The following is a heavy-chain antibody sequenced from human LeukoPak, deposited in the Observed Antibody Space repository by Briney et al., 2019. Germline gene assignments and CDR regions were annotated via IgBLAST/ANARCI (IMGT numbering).Heavy chain of an antibody. V-gene: IGHV1-69*13. D-gene: IGHD3-22*01. Sequence: ASVKVSCQASGGTFSSYAISWVRQAPGQGLEWMGGIIPIFGTANYAQKFQGRVTITADESTSTAYMELSSLRSEDTAVYYCARYYYDSSGYYLFDYWGQGTLVTVSS. CDR2: IIPIFGTA. J-gene: IGHJ4*02. CDR3: ARYYYDSSGYYLFDY. CDR1: GGTFSSYA.